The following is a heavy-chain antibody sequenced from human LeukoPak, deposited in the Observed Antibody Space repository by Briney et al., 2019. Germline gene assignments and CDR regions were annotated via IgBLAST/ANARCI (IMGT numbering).Heavy chain of an antibody. CDR3: ARDHYFKIDY. J-gene: IGHJ4*02. V-gene: IGHV3-7*01. CDR1: GFTFSSHW. D-gene: IGHD3-10*01. Sequence: PGGSLRLSCAASGFTFSSHWMNWVRQAPGKGLEWVANIKQDGSEKYYVDSVKGRFTISRDNARNSLYLQMNSLRAEDTAVYYCARDHYFKIDYWGQGTLVTVSS. CDR2: IKQDGSEK.